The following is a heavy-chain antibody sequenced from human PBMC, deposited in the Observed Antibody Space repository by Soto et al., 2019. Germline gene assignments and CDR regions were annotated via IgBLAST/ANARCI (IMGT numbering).Heavy chain of an antibody. CDR3: ANSPNAVVWGGETYYNGMDV. D-gene: IGHD2-21*01. CDR2: IYNSGIT. CDR1: GGSVSSGSHY. V-gene: IGHV4-61*01. J-gene: IGHJ6*02. Sequence: SETLSLTCTVSGGSVSSGSHYWSWIRQSPGKGLEWIGYIYNSGITKYNATLKSRFTVSIDTSKNQFSLRLISVTAADTAVYYWANSPNAVVWGGETYYNGMDVWGPGTTVTVSS.